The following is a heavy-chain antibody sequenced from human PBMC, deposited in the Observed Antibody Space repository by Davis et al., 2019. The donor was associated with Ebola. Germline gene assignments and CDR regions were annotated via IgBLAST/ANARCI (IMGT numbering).Heavy chain of an antibody. J-gene: IGHJ4*02. CDR3: AKSTMIVGDWDFDY. V-gene: IGHV3-23*01. D-gene: IGHD3-22*01. CDR1: GFTFSRYA. Sequence: GESLNTPCAASGFTFSRYAMSWVRQAPGKGLEWVSGFSGNGLGTYYADSVKGRFTISRDNSENTLHLQMNSLRADDTAVYYCAKSTMIVGDWDFDYWGQGTLVTVSS. CDR2: FSGNGLGT.